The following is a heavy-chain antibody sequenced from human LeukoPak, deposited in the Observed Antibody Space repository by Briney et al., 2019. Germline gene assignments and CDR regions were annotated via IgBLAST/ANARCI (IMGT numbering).Heavy chain of an antibody. CDR2: ISGSGGST. V-gene: IGHV3-23*01. CDR1: GFTFSSYA. D-gene: IGHD6-19*01. J-gene: IGHJ4*02. Sequence: GGSLRLSCAASGFTFSSYAMSWVRQAPGKGLGWVSAISGSGGSTYYADSVKGRFTISRDNSKNTLYLQMNSLRAEDTAVYYCAKAVAVAGHGEYWGQGTLVTVSS. CDR3: AKAVAVAGHGEY.